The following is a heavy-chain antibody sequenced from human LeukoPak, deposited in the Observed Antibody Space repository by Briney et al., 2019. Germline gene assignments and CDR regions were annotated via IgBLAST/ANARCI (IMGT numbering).Heavy chain of an antibody. V-gene: IGHV3-21*01. CDR3: ARDACSGGSCYLHDAFDI. CDR1: GFTFSSYS. J-gene: IGHJ3*02. CDR2: ISSSSSYI. D-gene: IGHD2-15*01. Sequence: GGSLRLSCAASGFTFSSYSMNWVRQAPGKGLEWVSFISSSSSYIYYADSVKGRFTISRDNAKNSLYLQMNSLRAEDTAVYYCARDACSGGSCYLHDAFDIWGQGTMVTVSS.